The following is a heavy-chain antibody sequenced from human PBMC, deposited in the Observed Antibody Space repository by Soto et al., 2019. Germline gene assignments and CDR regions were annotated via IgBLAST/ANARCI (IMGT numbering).Heavy chain of an antibody. D-gene: IGHD1-1*01. V-gene: IGHV4-39*02. CDR3: ARLGGLTEFTGPWYKLEQ. CDR2: IFYTGTT. Sequence: AETLSLTFTVTGGSVFSSLSLWVGVRQSPVKWLERLGQIFYTGTTYYNPSLVSRITMSVDSSNSLFSLRLSSLTAADTALYYRARLGGLTEFTGPWYKLEQWGREIMVPVSS. CDR1: GGSVFSSLSL. J-gene: IGHJ4*02.